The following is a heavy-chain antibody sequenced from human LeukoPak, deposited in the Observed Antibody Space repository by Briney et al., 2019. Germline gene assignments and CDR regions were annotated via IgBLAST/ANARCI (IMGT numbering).Heavy chain of an antibody. CDR3: ARRPPSPYLGSSCYFPPFYF. CDR1: GGSFSGYY. CDR2: INHSGST. V-gene: IGHV4-34*01. D-gene: IGHD3-22*01. J-gene: IGHJ4*01. Sequence: SETLSLTCAVYGGSFSGYYWSWIRQPPGKGLEWIGEINHSGSTNYNPSLKSRVTISVDTSKNQFSLKLSSVTAADTAVYYCARRPPSPYLGSSCYFPPFYFRGQGTL.